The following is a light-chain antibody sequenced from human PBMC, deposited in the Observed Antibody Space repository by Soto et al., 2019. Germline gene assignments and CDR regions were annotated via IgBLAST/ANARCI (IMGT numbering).Light chain of an antibody. Sequence: EIVVTQSPATLSVSPGERASLSCRASQSIGTDLAWFQQRPGQAPRLLIYRASTRATGTPARFSGSGSGTDFTLTINTLEPEDFAVYYCQQYGSSSSWTFGQGTKVDIK. CDR2: RAS. CDR1: QSIGTD. J-gene: IGKJ1*01. CDR3: QQYGSSSSWT. V-gene: IGKV3-15*01.